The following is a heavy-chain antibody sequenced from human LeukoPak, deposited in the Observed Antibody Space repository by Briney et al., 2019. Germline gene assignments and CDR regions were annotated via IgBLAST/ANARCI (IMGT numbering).Heavy chain of an antibody. CDR3: ATWGFGELKFDY. J-gene: IGHJ4*02. Sequence: PGGSLRLSCAASGFTFSSYAMSWVRQAPGKGLEWVSAISGSGGSTYYADSVKGRFTISRDNSKNTLYLQMNSLRAEDTAVYYCATWGFGELKFDYWGQGTLVTVSS. CDR2: ISGSGGST. CDR1: GFTFSSYA. V-gene: IGHV3-23*01. D-gene: IGHD3-10*01.